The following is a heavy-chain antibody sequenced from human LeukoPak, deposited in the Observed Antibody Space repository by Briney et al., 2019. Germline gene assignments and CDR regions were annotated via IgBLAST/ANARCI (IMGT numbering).Heavy chain of an antibody. Sequence: ASVKVSCKASGYTFTSYGISWVRQAPGQGLEWMGWISAYNGNTNYAQKLQGRVTMTTDTSTSTAYMELRSLRSDDTAVYYCAESITIFGVVTSFDYWGQGTLVTVSS. V-gene: IGHV1-18*01. CDR3: AESITIFGVVTSFDY. J-gene: IGHJ4*02. D-gene: IGHD3-3*01. CDR1: GYTFTSYG. CDR2: ISAYNGNT.